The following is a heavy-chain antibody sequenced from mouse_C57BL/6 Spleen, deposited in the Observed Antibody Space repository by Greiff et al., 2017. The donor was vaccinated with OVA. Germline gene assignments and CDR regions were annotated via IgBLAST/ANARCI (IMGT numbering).Heavy chain of an antibody. D-gene: IGHD1-1*01. V-gene: IGHV5-4*01. CDR3: ARQVYYGSSPGYFDY. Sequence: EVQLVESGGGLVKPGGSLKLSCAASGFTFSSYAMSWVRQTPEKRLEWVATISDGGSYTYYPDNVKGRFTISRDNAKNNLYLQMSHLKSEDTAMYYCARQVYYGSSPGYFDYWGQGTTLTVSS. J-gene: IGHJ2*01. CDR2: ISDGGSYT. CDR1: GFTFSSYA.